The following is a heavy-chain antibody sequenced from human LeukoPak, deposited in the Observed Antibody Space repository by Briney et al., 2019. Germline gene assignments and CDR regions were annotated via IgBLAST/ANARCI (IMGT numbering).Heavy chain of an antibody. Sequence: ASVKVSCKASGYTFTDYYIHWVRQAPGQGLEWMGWINPKSGGTNYAQRFLGRVTMTRDTSISTAYMDLSGLTSDDTAVYYCARASLQSSYEGYEYFQFWGQGTLVTVSS. J-gene: IGHJ1*01. V-gene: IGHV1-2*02. CDR2: INPKSGGT. CDR3: ARASLQSSYEGYEYFQF. D-gene: IGHD5-12*01. CDR1: GYTFTDYY.